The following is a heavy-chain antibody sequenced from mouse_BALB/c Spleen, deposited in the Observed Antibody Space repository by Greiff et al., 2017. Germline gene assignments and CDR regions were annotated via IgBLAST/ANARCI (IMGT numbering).Heavy chain of an antibody. Sequence: EVQGVESGGGLVQPGGSRKLSCAASGFTFSSFGMHWVRQAPEKGLEWVAYISSGSSTIYYADTVKGRFTISRDNPKNTLFLQMTSLRSEDTAMYYCARSGGEDAMDYWGQGTSVTVSS. V-gene: IGHV5-17*02. CDR2: ISSGSSTI. J-gene: IGHJ4*01. D-gene: IGHD1-1*02. CDR1: GFTFSSFG. CDR3: ARSGGEDAMDY.